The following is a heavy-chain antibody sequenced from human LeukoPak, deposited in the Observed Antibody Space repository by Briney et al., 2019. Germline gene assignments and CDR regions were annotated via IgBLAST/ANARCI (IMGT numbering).Heavy chain of an antibody. D-gene: IGHD3-10*02. J-gene: IGHJ6*04. V-gene: IGHV3-48*03. Sequence: GGSLRLSCAASGFIFSTYEMNWLRQAPGKGLEWVSYISSSGTIYYADSVKGRFTISRDNAKNSLYLQMNSLRAEDTAVYYCAELGITMIGGVWGEGTTVTISS. CDR3: AELGITMIGGV. CDR2: ISSSGTI. CDR1: GFIFSTYE.